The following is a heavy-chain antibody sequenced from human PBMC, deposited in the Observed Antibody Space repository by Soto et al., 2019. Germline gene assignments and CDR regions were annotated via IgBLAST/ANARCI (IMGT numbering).Heavy chain of an antibody. CDR3: VKGGGSSGWYGNWFDP. CDR2: FSGSDGST. J-gene: IGHJ5*02. CDR1: GFTFSSNV. V-gene: IGHV3-23*01. D-gene: IGHD6-13*01. Sequence: GGSLRLSCAASGFTFSSNVMTWVRQAPGKGLEWVTTFSGSDGSTLYADSVKGRFTISRDSSKNTLYLQMNSLRAEDTALYYCVKGGGSSGWYGNWFDPWGQGTLVTVSS.